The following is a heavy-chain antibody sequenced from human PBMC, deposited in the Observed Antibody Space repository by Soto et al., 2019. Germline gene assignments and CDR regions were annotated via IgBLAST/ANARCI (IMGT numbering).Heavy chain of an antibody. J-gene: IGHJ4*02. CDR3: ARLVLVPSAFDY. CDR2: INHSGGT. D-gene: IGHD2-2*01. V-gene: IGHV4-34*01. CDR1: GGSFSGYY. Sequence: QVQLQQWGAGLLKPSEPLSLTFAVYGGSFSGYYWSWIRQPPGKGLEWIGEINHSGGTNYNPSLKSRVTISVDTSKNQFSLKLSSVTAAYTSVYYCARLVLVPSAFDYWGQGTLVNVSS.